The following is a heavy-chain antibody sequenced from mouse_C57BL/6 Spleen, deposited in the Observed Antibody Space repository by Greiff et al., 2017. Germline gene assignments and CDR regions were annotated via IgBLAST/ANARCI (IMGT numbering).Heavy chain of an antibody. CDR2: INPSNGGT. Sequence: QVQLQQPGTELVKPGASVKLSCKASGYTFTSYWMHWVKRRPGQGLEWIGNINPSNGGTNYNEKFKSKATLTVDKSSSTAYMQLSSLTSEDSAVYYCARSPCYHFYAMDYWGQGTSVTVSS. V-gene: IGHV1-53*01. CDR3: ARSPCYHFYAMDY. CDR1: GYTFTSYW. J-gene: IGHJ4*01. D-gene: IGHD1-1*01.